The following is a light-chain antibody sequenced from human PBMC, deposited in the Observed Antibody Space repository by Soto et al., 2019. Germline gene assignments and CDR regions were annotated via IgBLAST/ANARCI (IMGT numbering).Light chain of an antibody. V-gene: IGKV3-15*01. CDR2: GAS. CDR1: QTVRDN. Sequence: EIVMTHSPATLSVSPGDRATLSCRASQTVRDNLAWYQQKPGRAPRLLIYGASTRATGIPSRFSGSGSGTEFTLTIDSPQSENFALYFCQQSNNWPYTFGQGTKLEIK. J-gene: IGKJ2*01. CDR3: QQSNNWPYT.